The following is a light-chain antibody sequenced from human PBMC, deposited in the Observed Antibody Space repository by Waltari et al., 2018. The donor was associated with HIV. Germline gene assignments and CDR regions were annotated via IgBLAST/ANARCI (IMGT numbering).Light chain of an antibody. CDR3: SSYTTSSTWV. Sequence: QSALTQPASVSGSPGQSITISCTGTSSDVGGYKYVSWYLQQPGKAPKLLISEVSNRPSGVSNRFSGSKSGNTASLTISGLKAEDEADYYCSSYTTSSTWVFGGGTKLTVL. V-gene: IGLV2-14*01. CDR1: SSDVGGYKY. CDR2: EVS. J-gene: IGLJ3*02.